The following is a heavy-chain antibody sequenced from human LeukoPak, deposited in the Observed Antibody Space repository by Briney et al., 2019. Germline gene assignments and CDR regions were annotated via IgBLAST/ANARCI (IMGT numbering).Heavy chain of an antibody. CDR3: ARDDFEYSVHYGMDV. Sequence: SETLSLTCSLSGGSISAYYWSWLRQPAGKGLEWIGRVYRTGNTNYNPSLQSRVTMSVDTSKNQISLRLRSVPAADTAVYFCARDDFEYSVHYGMDVWGQGTAVTVSS. V-gene: IGHV4-4*07. D-gene: IGHD3-9*01. CDR2: VYRTGNT. CDR1: GGSISAYY. J-gene: IGHJ6*02.